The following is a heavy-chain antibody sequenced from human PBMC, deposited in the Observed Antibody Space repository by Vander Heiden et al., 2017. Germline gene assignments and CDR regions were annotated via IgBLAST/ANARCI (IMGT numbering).Heavy chain of an antibody. CDR1: GFAFSGYD. D-gene: IGHD4-17*01. CDR2: IGTAGAT. V-gene: IGHV3-13*01. J-gene: IGHJ4*02. Sequence: EVQLVESGGGLVQPGGSLRLSCAASGFAFSGYDMHWVRQATGKGLEWVSAIGTAGATYYPGSVKGRFTISREHAKNSLYLQMNSLRAGDTAVYYCARANGDYYFDYWGQGTLVTVSS. CDR3: ARANGDYYFDY.